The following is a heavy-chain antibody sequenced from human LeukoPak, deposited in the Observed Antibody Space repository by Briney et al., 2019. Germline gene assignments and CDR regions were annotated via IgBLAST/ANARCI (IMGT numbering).Heavy chain of an antibody. Sequence: PGGSLRLSCAASGFTFGSYGMSWVRQAPGKGLEWVANIKQDGSEKYYVDSVKGRFTISRDNAKNSLYLQMNSLRAEDTAVYYCARHVVALGFDYWGQGTLVTVSS. CDR2: IKQDGSEK. V-gene: IGHV3-7*01. CDR3: ARHVVALGFDY. J-gene: IGHJ4*02. D-gene: IGHD3-22*01. CDR1: GFTFGSYG.